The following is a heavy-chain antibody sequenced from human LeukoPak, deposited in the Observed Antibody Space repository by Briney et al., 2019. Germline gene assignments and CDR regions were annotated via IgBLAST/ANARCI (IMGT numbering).Heavy chain of an antibody. CDR3: PSRGGRDPFDY. CDR1: GGTFSSYA. Sequence: RASVKVSCKASGGTFSSYAISWVRQAPGQGLEWMGWINPNSGGTNYAQKFQGRVTMTRDTSITTAYMELSRLRSDDTAVYYCPSRGGRDPFDYWGQGTLVTVSS. V-gene: IGHV1-2*02. CDR2: INPNSGGT. D-gene: IGHD2-15*01. J-gene: IGHJ4*02.